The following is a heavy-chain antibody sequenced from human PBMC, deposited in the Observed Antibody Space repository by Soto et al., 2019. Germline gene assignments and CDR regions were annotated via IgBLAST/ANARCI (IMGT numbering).Heavy chain of an antibody. V-gene: IGHV4-59*01. D-gene: IGHD6-19*01. CDR2: IHYSGSTNSGST. Sequence: PSETLSLTCTVSGGSISGYYWNWIRQPPGEGLEWIAYIHYSGSTNSGSTNYNPSLKSRVTISVDTSNNHFSLRLNSVTSADTALYYCARGSGWPDNWFDSWGQGTLVTVSS. CDR1: GGSISGYY. J-gene: IGHJ5*01. CDR3: ARGSGWPDNWFDS.